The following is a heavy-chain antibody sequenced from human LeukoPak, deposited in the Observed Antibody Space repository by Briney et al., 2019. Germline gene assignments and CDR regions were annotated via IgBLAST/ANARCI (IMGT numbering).Heavy chain of an antibody. J-gene: IGHJ4*02. CDR1: AFTFGDYT. Sequence: PGGSLRLSCTASAFTFGDYTMTWVRQAPGKGLEWVGFIRSKAYGGTPEYAASVKGRFTISRDDSKSIAYLQMNSLKIEDTAVYYCTRDDSGPTPGWGQGTLVTVSS. CDR2: IRSKAYGGTP. CDR3: TRDDSGPTPG. D-gene: IGHD5-12*01. V-gene: IGHV3-49*04.